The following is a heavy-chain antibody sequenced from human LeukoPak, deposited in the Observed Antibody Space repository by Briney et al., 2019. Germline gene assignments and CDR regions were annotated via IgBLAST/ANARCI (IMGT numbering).Heavy chain of an antibody. CDR1: GFTFSSYW. D-gene: IGHD1-26*01. J-gene: IGHJ4*02. V-gene: IGHV3-7*01. CDR2: IRQDGGLK. Sequence: GGSLRLSCTASGFTFSSYWMSWVRQAPGKGLEWVANIRQDGGLKHYVDSVKGRFTISRDNAENSLYLQMNSLRAEDTAVYYCAREIVGAIKSYFDYWDQGTLVTASS. CDR3: AREIVGAIKSYFDY.